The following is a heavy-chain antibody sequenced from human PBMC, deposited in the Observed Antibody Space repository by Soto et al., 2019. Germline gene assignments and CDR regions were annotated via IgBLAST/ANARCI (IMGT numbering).Heavy chain of an antibody. D-gene: IGHD3-3*01. CDR3: ARSGITIFGVVEGGMDV. CDR2: IIPIFGTA. CDR1: GGTFSSYA. Sequence: ASLKVSCKASGGTFSSYAISWVRQAPGQGLEWMGGIIPIFGTANYAQKFQGRVTITADESTSTAYMELSSLRSEDTAVYYCARSGITIFGVVEGGMDVWGQGTTVTGSS. J-gene: IGHJ6*02. V-gene: IGHV1-69*13.